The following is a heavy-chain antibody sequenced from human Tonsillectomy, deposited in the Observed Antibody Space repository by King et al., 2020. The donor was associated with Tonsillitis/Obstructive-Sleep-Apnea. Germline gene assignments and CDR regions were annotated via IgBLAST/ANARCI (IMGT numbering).Heavy chain of an antibody. Sequence: VQLVESGGGLVQPGGSLRLSCAASGFTFSSYWMHWVRHASGKGLVWVSRVNLDETTTGYADSVKGRFTISRDNAKNTLYLQMNSLRAEDTAVYYCARAATGAFDIWGQGTMVTVSS. CDR3: ARAATGAFDI. J-gene: IGHJ3*02. V-gene: IGHV3-74*01. CDR1: GFTFSSYW. CDR2: VNLDETTT.